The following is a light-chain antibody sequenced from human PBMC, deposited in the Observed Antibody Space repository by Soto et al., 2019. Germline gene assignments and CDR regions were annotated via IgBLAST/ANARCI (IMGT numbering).Light chain of an antibody. CDR2: KAS. J-gene: IGKJ2*03. Sequence: IQMTQSPSTLSASVGDRVSITCRASKTIFSWLAWYQQKPGRAPKLLIYKASSLESGVPSRYSGSGSGTEFTLTISGLQPDDFATYYCQQYNSYPYSFGQRTKLEIK. CDR1: KTIFSW. V-gene: IGKV1-5*03. CDR3: QQYNSYPYS.